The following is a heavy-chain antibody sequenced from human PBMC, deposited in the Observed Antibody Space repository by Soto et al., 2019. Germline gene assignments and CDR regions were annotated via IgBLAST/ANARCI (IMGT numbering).Heavy chain of an antibody. J-gene: IGHJ5*02. CDR1: GYTFTSYG. V-gene: IGHV1-18*04. Sequence: RASVKVSCKASGYTFTSYGISWVRQAPGQGLEWMGWISAYNGNTIYAQKLQGRVTMTTDTSTSTAYMELRSLRSDDTAVYYCARDRTGTDWFDPWGQGTLVTVSS. D-gene: IGHD1-1*01. CDR2: ISAYNGNT. CDR3: ARDRTGTDWFDP.